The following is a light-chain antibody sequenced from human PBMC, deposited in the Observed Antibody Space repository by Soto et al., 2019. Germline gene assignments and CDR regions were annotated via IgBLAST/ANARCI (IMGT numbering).Light chain of an antibody. CDR1: SSNIGTSS. Sequence: QSALTQPPSASGTPGQTVTISCSGSSSNIGTSSVHWYKHLPGTAPKPLIYTNDQRPSGVPDRFSGSKSGTSASLAIGGLQSEDEADYYFAGWDDSLNGHVFGAGTKVTVL. V-gene: IGLV1-44*01. CDR2: TND. J-gene: IGLJ1*01. CDR3: AGWDDSLNGHV.